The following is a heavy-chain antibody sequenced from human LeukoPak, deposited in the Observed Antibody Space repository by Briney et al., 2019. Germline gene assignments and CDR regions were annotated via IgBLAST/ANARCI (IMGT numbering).Heavy chain of an antibody. CDR2: ISYDGSNK. V-gene: IGHV3-30*18. CDR3: AKDLQTIAARTSFDY. CDR1: GFTFSSYG. Sequence: GGSLRLSCAASGFTFSSYGMHWVRQAPGKGLEWVAVISYDGSNKYYADSVKGRFTISRDNSKNTLYLQMNSLRAEDTAVYCCAKDLQTIAARTSFDYWGQGTLVTVSS. J-gene: IGHJ4*02. D-gene: IGHD6-6*01.